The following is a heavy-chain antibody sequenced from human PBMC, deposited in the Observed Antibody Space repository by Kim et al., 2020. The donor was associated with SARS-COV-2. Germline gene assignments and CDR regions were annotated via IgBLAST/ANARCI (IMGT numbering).Heavy chain of an antibody. CDR2: IYHTGAS. D-gene: IGHD3-3*01. Sequence: SETLSLTCTVSSGSVTSTYWSWVRQTLGQNLEWIGYIYHTGASNENPSLKSRLTLSLDTNKNQFSLSLRSVTAADTGIYYCASYRSAFWQNPLDVWAHGKKVIVSS. V-gene: IGHV4-59*02. J-gene: IGHJ3*01. CDR3: ASYRSAFWQNPLDV. CDR1: SGSVTSTY.